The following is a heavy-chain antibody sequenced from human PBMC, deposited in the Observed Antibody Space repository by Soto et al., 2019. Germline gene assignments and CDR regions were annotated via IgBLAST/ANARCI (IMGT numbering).Heavy chain of an antibody. J-gene: IGHJ6*02. Sequence: GASVKVSCKASGYTFTSYAMHWVRQAPGQRLEWMGWINAGNGNTKYSQKFQGRVTITRDTSASTAYMELSSLRSEDTAVYYCARGYCTNGVCYGTGYYYYYGMDVWGQGTTVTVSS. V-gene: IGHV1-3*01. CDR2: INAGNGNT. CDR3: ARGYCTNGVCYGTGYYYYYGMDV. CDR1: GYTFTSYA. D-gene: IGHD2-8*01.